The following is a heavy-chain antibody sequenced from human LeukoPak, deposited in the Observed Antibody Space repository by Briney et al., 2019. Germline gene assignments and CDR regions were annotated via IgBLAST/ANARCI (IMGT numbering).Heavy chain of an antibody. Sequence: ASVKVSCKASGYIFTNFYMHWVRQAPGQGLEWMALINPSGGSTRYAQKLQGRVTMTRDTSTTTVYMELSSLRSEDTAVYYCARYIVSYPHDAFDIWGQGTMVTVSS. CDR2: INPSGGST. CDR3: ARYIVSYPHDAFDI. CDR1: GYIFTNFY. V-gene: IGHV1-46*04. D-gene: IGHD1-26*01. J-gene: IGHJ3*02.